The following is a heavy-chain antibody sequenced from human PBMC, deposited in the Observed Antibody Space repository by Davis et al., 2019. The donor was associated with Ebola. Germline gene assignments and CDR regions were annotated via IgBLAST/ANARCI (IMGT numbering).Heavy chain of an antibody. CDR3: ASGDGRGSSYDMDV. D-gene: IGHD5-12*01. CDR1: GFTFSSYW. J-gene: IGHJ6*02. V-gene: IGHV3-7*03. Sequence: GESLKISCAVSGFTFSSYWMSWVRQAPGKGLEWVANIKQDGGEKYYVDSVKGRCTISRDNAKNSLFLQMNSLRAEDTALYYCASGDGRGSSYDMDVWGQGTTVTVSS. CDR2: IKQDGGEK.